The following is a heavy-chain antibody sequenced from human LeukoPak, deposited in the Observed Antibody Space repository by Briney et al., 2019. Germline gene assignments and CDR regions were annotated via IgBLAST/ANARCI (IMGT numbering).Heavy chain of an antibody. CDR1: GYSFSNYW. CDR3: ARHSATSGFFDY. J-gene: IGHJ4*02. D-gene: IGHD1-26*01. Sequence: GESLQISCKGSGYSFSNYWIGWVRQMPGKGLEWMGIIYPGDSDTRYSPSFQGQVTFSADKSISTAYLQWSSLKASGTAIYHCARHSATSGFFDYWGQGTLVFVSS. CDR2: IYPGDSDT. V-gene: IGHV5-51*01.